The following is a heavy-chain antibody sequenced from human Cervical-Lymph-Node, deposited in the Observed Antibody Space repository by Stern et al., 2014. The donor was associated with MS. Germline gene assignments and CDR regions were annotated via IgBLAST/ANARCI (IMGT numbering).Heavy chain of an antibody. V-gene: IGHV3-23*04. CDR3: AKSHDYGDYXYFDY. J-gene: IGHJ4*02. CDR2: ISGSGGSK. Sequence: VQLXXXGGGLVQPGGSLRLSCAASGFTFSSYAMSWVRQAPGEGLEWVSAISGSGGSKYYADSFKGRVTLSRDHSKNTLYLQMNSLGAEDTAVYYCAKSHDYGDYXYFDYWGQGTLVTVSS. CDR1: GFTFSSYA. D-gene: IGHD4-17*01.